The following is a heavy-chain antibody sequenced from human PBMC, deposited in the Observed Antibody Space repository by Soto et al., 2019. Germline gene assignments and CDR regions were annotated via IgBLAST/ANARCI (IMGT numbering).Heavy chain of an antibody. CDR2: IYYSGST. Sequence: QVQLQESGPGLVKPSETLSLTCTVSGGSVSSGSYYWSWIRQPPGKGLEWIGYIYYSGSTNYNPSLKSRVTISVDTSKNQFSLKLSSVTAADTAVYYCARRGQGWFGVDYWGQGTLVTVSS. V-gene: IGHV4-61*01. D-gene: IGHD3-10*01. CDR1: GGSVSSGSYY. J-gene: IGHJ4*02. CDR3: ARRGQGWFGVDY.